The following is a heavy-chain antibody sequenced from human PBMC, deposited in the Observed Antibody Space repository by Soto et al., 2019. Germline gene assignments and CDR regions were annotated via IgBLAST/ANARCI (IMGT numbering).Heavy chain of an antibody. CDR2: ISATGDT. CDR3: VRSGYLNRDFDF. J-gene: IGHJ4*02. V-gene: IGHV1-18*01. Sequence: GASVKVSCKTSGYSFSIQGISCVLQAPGQGLEWIGWISATGDTNYAQKFQGRITVTADTSTSTAYMELRSLTSDDTAVYYCVRSGYLNRDFDFWGQGTLVTVSS. CDR1: GYSFSIQG. D-gene: IGHD3-3*01.